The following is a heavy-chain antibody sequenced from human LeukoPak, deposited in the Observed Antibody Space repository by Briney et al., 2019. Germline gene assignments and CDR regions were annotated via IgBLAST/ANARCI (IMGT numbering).Heavy chain of an antibody. CDR3: ASGPGGGSYYMVY. CDR1: GFTVSSNY. CDR2: IYSGGST. Sequence: PGGSLRLSCAASGFTVSSNYMSWVRQAPGKGLEWVSVIYSGGSTYYADSVKGRFTISRDNSKNTLYLQMNSLRAEDTAVYYCASGPGGGSYYMVYWGQGTLVTVSS. J-gene: IGHJ4*02. D-gene: IGHD1-26*01. V-gene: IGHV3-53*01.